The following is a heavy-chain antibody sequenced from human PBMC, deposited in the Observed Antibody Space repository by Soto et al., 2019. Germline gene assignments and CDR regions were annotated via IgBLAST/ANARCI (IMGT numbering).Heavy chain of an antibody. V-gene: IGHV3-21*01. CDR2: ISSSSSYI. D-gene: IGHD4-4*01. CDR3: AREFDYSNYPFAFDI. Sequence: EVQLVESGGGLVKPGGSLRLSCAASGFTFSSYSMNWVRQAPGKGLEWVSSISSSSSYIYYADSVKGRFTISRDNAKNSLYLQMNSLRAEDTAVYYCAREFDYSNYPFAFDIWGQGTMVTVSS. J-gene: IGHJ3*02. CDR1: GFTFSSYS.